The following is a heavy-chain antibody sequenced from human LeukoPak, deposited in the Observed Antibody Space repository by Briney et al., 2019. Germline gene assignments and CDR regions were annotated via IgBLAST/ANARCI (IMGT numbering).Heavy chain of an antibody. CDR3: ARVGTYYDILTGYWTAYYFDY. V-gene: IGHV1-2*02. J-gene: IGHJ4*02. Sequence: ASVKVSCKASGYTFTGYYMHWVRQASGQGLEWMGWINPNSGGTNYAQKFQGRVTMTRDTSISTAYMELSRLRSDDTAVYYCARVGTYYDILTGYWTAYYFDYWGQGTLVTVSS. CDR1: GYTFTGYY. CDR2: INPNSGGT. D-gene: IGHD3-9*01.